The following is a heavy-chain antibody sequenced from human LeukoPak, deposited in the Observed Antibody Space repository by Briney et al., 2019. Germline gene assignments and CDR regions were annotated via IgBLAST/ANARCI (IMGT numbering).Heavy chain of an antibody. J-gene: IGHJ6*02. D-gene: IGHD3-10*01. Sequence: ASVKVSCKASGYTFTSYGISWVRQAPGQGLEWMGWISAYNGNTNYAQKLQGRVTMTTDTSTSTAYMELRSLRSDDTAVYYCARLGYYYGSGSYYNLYYYGMDVWGQGTTVTVSS. CDR2: ISAYNGNT. V-gene: IGHV1-18*01. CDR1: GYTFTSYG. CDR3: ARLGYYYGSGSYYNLYYYGMDV.